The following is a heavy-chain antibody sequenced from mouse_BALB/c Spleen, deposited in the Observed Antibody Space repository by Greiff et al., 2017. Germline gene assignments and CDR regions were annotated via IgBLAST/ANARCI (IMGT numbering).Heavy chain of an antibody. J-gene: IGHJ4*01. Sequence: EVQLVESGGGLVQPGGSLKLSCAASGFTFSSYGMSWVRQTPDKRLELVATINSNGGSTYYPDSVKGRFTISRDNAKNTLYLQMSSLKSEDTAMYYCARDRGYYDFYAMDYWGQGTSVTVSS. CDR1: GFTFSSYG. CDR3: ARDRGYYDFYAMDY. V-gene: IGHV5-6-3*01. D-gene: IGHD2-1*01. CDR2: INSNGGST.